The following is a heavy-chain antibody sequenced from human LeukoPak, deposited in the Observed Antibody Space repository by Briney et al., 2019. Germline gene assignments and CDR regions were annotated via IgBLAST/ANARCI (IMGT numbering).Heavy chain of an antibody. Sequence: ASVKVSCKASGYTFTGYYMHWVRQAPGQGLERMGWINPNHGDTNYAQQFQDRVSMTRDTSISTAYMHLSRLRSADTAVYYCARSPHILTGENFDYWGQGTLLTVSS. CDR1: GYTFTGYY. CDR3: ARSPHILTGENFDY. CDR2: INPNHGDT. D-gene: IGHD3-9*01. V-gene: IGHV1-2*02. J-gene: IGHJ4*02.